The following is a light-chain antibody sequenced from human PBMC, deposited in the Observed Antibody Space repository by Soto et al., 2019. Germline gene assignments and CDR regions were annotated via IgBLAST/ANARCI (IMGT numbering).Light chain of an antibody. CDR3: QQYNSYSGT. J-gene: IGKJ1*01. CDR1: QSISSW. Sequence: DIQMTQSPSTLSASVGDRVTITCLASQSISSWLAWYQQKPGKAPKLLSYAASTLQSGVPSRFSGSGSGTEFTLTISSLQPDDFATYYCQQYNSYSGTFGQGTKVDIK. V-gene: IGKV1-5*01. CDR2: AAS.